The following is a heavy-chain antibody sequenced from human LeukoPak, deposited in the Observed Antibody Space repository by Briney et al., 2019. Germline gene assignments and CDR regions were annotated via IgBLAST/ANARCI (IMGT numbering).Heavy chain of an antibody. Sequence: GESLKISCKGSGYSFTSYWIGWVRQMPGKGLEWMGIIYPGDSDTRYSPSFQGQVTISADKSISTAYLQWSSLKASDTAMYYCARTLGELERRNAFDIWGQGTMVTVSS. J-gene: IGHJ3*02. CDR1: GYSFTSYW. CDR2: IYPGDSDT. D-gene: IGHD1-1*01. V-gene: IGHV5-51*01. CDR3: ARTLGELERRNAFDI.